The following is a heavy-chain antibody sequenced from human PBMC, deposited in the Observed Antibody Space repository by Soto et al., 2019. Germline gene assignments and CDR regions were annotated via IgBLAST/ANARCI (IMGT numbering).Heavy chain of an antibody. CDR1: GFTFITHA. J-gene: IGHJ4*02. D-gene: IGHD6-25*01. Sequence: PGGSLRLSCAAAGFTFITHAMHWVRQAPGKGLEWVAFIWSDGSNTYYADSVKGRATISRDNSKRTVDLQMNSLRAEDTAVYYCARDPPGSGWAFDYWGQGTLVTVSS. CDR3: ARDPPGSGWAFDY. V-gene: IGHV3-33*01. CDR2: IWSDGSNT.